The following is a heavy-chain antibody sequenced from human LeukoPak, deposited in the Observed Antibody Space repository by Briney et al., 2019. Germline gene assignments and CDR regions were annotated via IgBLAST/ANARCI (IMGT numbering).Heavy chain of an antibody. CDR1: GGSISSYY. V-gene: IGHV4-59*01. J-gene: IGHJ4*02. D-gene: IGHD5-18*01. CDR3: ARRGYSYGSSFDY. Sequence: SETLSLTCTVSGGSISSYYWSWIRRPPGKGLEWIGYIHYSGSTNYNPSLKSRVTISVDTSKNQFSLKLSSVTAADTAVYYCARRGYSYGSSFDYWGQGTLVTVSS. CDR2: IHYSGST.